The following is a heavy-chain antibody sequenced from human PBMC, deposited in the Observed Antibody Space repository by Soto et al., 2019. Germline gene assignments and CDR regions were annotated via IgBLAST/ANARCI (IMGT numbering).Heavy chain of an antibody. D-gene: IGHD6-19*01. V-gene: IGHV3-33*01. Sequence: QVQLVESGGGVVQPGRSLRLSCAASGFTFSSYGMHWVRQAPGKGLEWVAVIWYDGSNKYYADSEKGRFTISRDNSKNTLYLQMNSLRAEDTAVYYCAREASGYSSGWYASPYFDYWGQGTLVTVSS. CDR2: IWYDGSNK. J-gene: IGHJ4*02. CDR3: AREASGYSSGWYASPYFDY. CDR1: GFTFSSYG.